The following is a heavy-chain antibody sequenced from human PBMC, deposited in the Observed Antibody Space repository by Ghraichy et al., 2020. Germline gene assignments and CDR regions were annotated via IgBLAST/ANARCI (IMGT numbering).Heavy chain of an antibody. J-gene: IGHJ4*02. Sequence: SCAASGFTFKNYGMHWVRQAPGKGLEWVAVIWHDGSNTFYGDSMKGRFTISRDNSKNTLYLQMNSLRAEDTAVYFCARDPPSESGPVDHWGQGTLVTVSS. V-gene: IGHV3-33*01. CDR1: GFTFKNYG. CDR3: ARDPPSESGPVDH. CDR2: IWHDGSNT. D-gene: IGHD3-10*01.